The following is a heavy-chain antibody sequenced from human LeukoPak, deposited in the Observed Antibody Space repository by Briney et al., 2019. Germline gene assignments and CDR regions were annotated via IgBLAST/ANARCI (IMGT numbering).Heavy chain of an antibody. Sequence: GGSLRLSCATSGFTFNNYAMHWVRQAPGKGLEWVSGISWNSGGIGYADSVKGRFTISRDNAKNSLYLQMNSLRAEDTAVYYCAKDQTVGPTTRPHLFDYWGQGTLVSVSS. CDR1: GFTFNNYA. V-gene: IGHV3-9*01. J-gene: IGHJ4*02. CDR2: ISWNSGGI. CDR3: AKDQTVGPTTRPHLFDY. D-gene: IGHD1-26*01.